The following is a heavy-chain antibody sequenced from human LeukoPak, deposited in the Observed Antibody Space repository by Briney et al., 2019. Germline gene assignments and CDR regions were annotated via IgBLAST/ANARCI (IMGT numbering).Heavy chain of an antibody. D-gene: IGHD3-22*01. J-gene: IGHJ4*02. CDR3: AKDLFGTSGYYPPHY. CDR1: GFTFSSYG. V-gene: IGHV3-30*18. Sequence: GGSLRLSCAVSGFTFSSYGMHWVRQAPGKGLEWVAVISYDGSNKYYADSVKGRFTISRDNSKNTLYVQMNSLRAEDTAVYYCAKDLFGTSGYYPPHYWGQGTRVTVSS. CDR2: ISYDGSNK.